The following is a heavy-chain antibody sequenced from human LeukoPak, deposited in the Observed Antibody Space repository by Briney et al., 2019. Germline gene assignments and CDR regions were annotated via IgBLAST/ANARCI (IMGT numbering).Heavy chain of an antibody. CDR2: IKQDESEK. D-gene: IGHD3-22*01. CDR1: GFTFSRYR. CDR3: ARDNGYFSVDY. Sequence: PGGFLRLSCAASGFTFSRYRMTWARQASRKGLEWVANIKQDESEKYYGDSVRGRFTISRDNAQNSLYLQMNSLRAEDTAVYYCARDNGYFSVDYWGQGTLVTVSS. J-gene: IGHJ4*02. V-gene: IGHV3-7*01.